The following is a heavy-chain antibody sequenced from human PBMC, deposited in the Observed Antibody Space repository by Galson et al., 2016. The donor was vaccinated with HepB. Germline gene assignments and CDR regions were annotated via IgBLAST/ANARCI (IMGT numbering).Heavy chain of an antibody. J-gene: IGHJ6*04. CDR3: ARDVFLQWEPSKLHYYGMDF. D-gene: IGHD1-26*01. CDR2: ISPYNGDT. Sequence: SVKVSCKASGYTFINYGISWVRQAPGHGLEWMGWISPYNGDTTYAQEFQGRVTMTADTSTSTSYIELRSLRSDDTAVYYCARDVFLQWEPSKLHYYGMDFWGEGTTVTVSS. V-gene: IGHV1-18*01. CDR1: GYTFINYG.